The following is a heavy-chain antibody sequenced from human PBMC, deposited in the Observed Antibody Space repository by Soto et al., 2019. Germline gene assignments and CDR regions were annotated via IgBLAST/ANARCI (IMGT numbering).Heavy chain of an antibody. CDR2: ISYSGSA. CDR1: GCSISSGNYY. D-gene: IGHD2-15*01. Sequence: SENLSLPCTVSGCSISSGNYYWSWIRQPPGKGLEWIGFISYSGSAYYNPSLKSRVTISVDTSKNQFSLNLSFVTAADTAVYYCATMGTPATGLYYFDYWGQGTLVTVSS. J-gene: IGHJ4*02. V-gene: IGHV4-30-4*01. CDR3: ATMGTPATGLYYFDY.